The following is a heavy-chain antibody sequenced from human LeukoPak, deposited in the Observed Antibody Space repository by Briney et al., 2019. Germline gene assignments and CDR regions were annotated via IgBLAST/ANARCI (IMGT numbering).Heavy chain of an antibody. D-gene: IGHD1-1*01. CDR2: TIPLFGTT. CDR1: GRSFTTYA. CDR3: ARGTWSDVGYYYYYMDV. Sequence: SVKVSCKASGRSFTTYAISWVRQAPGEGLEWMGGTIPLFGTTKYAQKFQDRVTITTDDSMSTAYMELSSLTSEDAALYYCARGTWSDVGYYYYYMDVWGKGTTVTVSS. J-gene: IGHJ6*03. V-gene: IGHV1-69*05.